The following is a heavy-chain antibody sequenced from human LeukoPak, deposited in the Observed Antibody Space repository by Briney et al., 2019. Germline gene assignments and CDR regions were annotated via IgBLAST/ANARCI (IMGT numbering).Heavy chain of an antibody. Sequence: SQTLSLTCTVSGGSISSGSYYWSWIRQPAGKGLEWIGRIYTSGSTNYNPSLKSRVTISVDTSKNQFSLKLSSVTAADTAVYYCAKLGSFYYYMDVWGKGTTVTVSS. CDR1: GGSISSGSYY. CDR2: IYTSGST. CDR3: AKLGSFYYYMDV. D-gene: IGHD3-16*01. J-gene: IGHJ6*03. V-gene: IGHV4-61*02.